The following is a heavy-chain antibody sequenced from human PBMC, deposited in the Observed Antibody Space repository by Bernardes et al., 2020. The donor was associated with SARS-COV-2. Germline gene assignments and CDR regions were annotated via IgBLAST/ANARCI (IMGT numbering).Heavy chain of an antibody. CDR1: VFIFSNSA. J-gene: IGHJ4*02. D-gene: IGHD3-16*01. Sequence: SVTVSCKASVFIFSNSAVQWMRQARGQSPDWIGCIVVGSGNTDYTQKFQGRVTITRDISARTAYMDLSSLESEDTAVYYCAAAELGEIDSWGQGTLVTVSS. CDR3: AAAELGEIDS. V-gene: IGHV1-58*01. CDR2: IVVGSGNT.